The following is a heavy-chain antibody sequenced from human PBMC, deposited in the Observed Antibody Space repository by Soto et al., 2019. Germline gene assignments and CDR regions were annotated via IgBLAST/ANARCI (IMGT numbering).Heavy chain of an antibody. J-gene: IGHJ6*02. V-gene: IGHV1-69*12. CDR2: IIRIFGTA. CDR3: ARNGYCVSTSCYSDYYSGMDV. CDR1: GGTFSSYA. Sequence: QVKLVQSGAEVKKPGSSVKVSCKASGGTFSSYAISWVRQAPGQGLEWMGGIIRIFGTAHYAQKFQGRVTITADESTSTAYMELSSLRSEDTAVYYCARNGYCVSTSCYSDYYSGMDVWGQGTTVTVSS. D-gene: IGHD2-2*02.